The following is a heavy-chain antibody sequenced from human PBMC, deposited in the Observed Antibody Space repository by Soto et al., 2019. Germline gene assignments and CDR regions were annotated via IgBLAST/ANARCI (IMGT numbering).Heavy chain of an antibody. Sequence: VGSLRLSGAASGFSFSNFALHWVRQARGKGLEWVAVISKDGSTKYDADSVKGRFTISRDNSKNTLYLQMNSLRAEDTAVYYCAKETHSSGYGSYFDYWGPGTLVTVSS. CDR1: GFSFSNFA. CDR3: AKETHSSGYGSYFDY. CDR2: ISKDGSTK. V-gene: IGHV3-30*04. J-gene: IGHJ4*02. D-gene: IGHD3-22*01.